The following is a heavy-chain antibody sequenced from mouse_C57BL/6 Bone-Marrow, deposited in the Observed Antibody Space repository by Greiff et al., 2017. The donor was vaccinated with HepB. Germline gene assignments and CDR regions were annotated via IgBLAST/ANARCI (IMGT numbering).Heavy chain of an antibody. V-gene: IGHV7-3*01. J-gene: IGHJ4*01. CDR3: ARYDYDGYYAMDY. CDR1: GFTFTDYY. D-gene: IGHD2-4*01. CDR2: IRNKANGYTT. Sequence: EVKLVESGGGLVQPGGSLSLSCAASGFTFTDYYMSWVRQPPGKALEWLGFIRNKANGYTTEYSASVKGRFTISRDNSQSILYLQMNALRAEDSATYYCARYDYDGYYAMDYWGQGTSVTVSS.